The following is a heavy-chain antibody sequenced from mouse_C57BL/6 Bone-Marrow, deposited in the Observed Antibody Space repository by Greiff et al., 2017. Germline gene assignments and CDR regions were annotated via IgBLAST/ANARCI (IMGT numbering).Heavy chain of an antibody. J-gene: IGHJ2*01. V-gene: IGHV1-82*01. Sequence: VQLQQSGPELVKPGASVKISCKASGYAFSSSWMNWVKQRPGKGLEWIGRIYPGDGDTNYNGKFKGKATLTADKSSSTAYMQLSSLTSEDSAVYFSARWSYYSNYVYFDYWGQGTTLTVSS. CDR2: IYPGDGDT. CDR1: GYAFSSSW. D-gene: IGHD2-5*01. CDR3: ARWSYYSNYVYFDY.